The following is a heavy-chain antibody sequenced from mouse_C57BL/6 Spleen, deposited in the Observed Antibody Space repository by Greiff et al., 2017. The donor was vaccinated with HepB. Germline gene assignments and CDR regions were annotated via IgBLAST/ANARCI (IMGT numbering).Heavy chain of an antibody. CDR2: INPNNGGT. J-gene: IGHJ3*01. CDR1: GYTFTDYY. CDR3: EGYSNF. D-gene: IGHD2-5*01. Sequence: EVQLQQSGPELVKPGASVKISCKASGYTFTDYYMNWVKQSHGKSLEWIGDINPNNGGTSYNQKFKGKATLTVDKSSSTAYMELRSLTSEDSAVYYCEGYSNFWGQGTLVTVSA. V-gene: IGHV1-26*01.